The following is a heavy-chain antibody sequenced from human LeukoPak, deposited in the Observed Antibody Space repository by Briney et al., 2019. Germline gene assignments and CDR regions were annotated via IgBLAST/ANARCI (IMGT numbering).Heavy chain of an antibody. Sequence: ASVKVSCKASGYTFTNYGISWVRQAPGQGLEWMGWISAYNGNTNYAQKLQGRVTMTTDTSASTAYMELRSLRSDDTAVYYCARVGAFAIYGSGSAEFDPWGQGTLVTVSS. CDR2: ISAYNGNT. V-gene: IGHV1-18*01. J-gene: IGHJ5*02. CDR1: GYTFTNYG. D-gene: IGHD3-10*01. CDR3: ARVGAFAIYGSGSAEFDP.